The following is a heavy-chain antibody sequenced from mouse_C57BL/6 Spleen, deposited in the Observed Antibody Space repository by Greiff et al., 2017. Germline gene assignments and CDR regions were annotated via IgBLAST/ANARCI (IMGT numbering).Heavy chain of an antibody. V-gene: IGHV1-55*01. CDR3: IYGYDEGLDY. J-gene: IGHJ2*01. Sequence: QVQLKQPGAELVKPGASVKMSCKASGYTFTSYWITWVKQRPGQGLEWIGDIYPGSGSTNYNEKFKSKATLTVETSSSTAYMQLSSLTSEDSAVYYCIYGYDEGLDYWGQGTTLTVSS. D-gene: IGHD2-2*01. CDR2: IYPGSGST. CDR1: GYTFTSYW.